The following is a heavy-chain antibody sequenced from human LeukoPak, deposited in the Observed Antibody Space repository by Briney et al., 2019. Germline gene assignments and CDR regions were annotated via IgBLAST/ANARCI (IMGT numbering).Heavy chain of an antibody. D-gene: IGHD1-26*01. V-gene: IGHV1-69*05. CDR1: GGTFSSYA. CDR3: AGRERLEWELRELYYFDD. Sequence: SVKVSCKASGGTFSSYAISWVRQAPGHGLEWMGGIIPIFGTANYAQKCQRRVTITTDDSTSTAYMELSSLRSEGTGVYHGAGRERLEWELRELYYFDDWVQGTLVTVSS. J-gene: IGHJ4*02. CDR2: IIPIFGTA.